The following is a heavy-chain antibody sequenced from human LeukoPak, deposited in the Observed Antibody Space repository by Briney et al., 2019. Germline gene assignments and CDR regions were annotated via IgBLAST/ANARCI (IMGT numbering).Heavy chain of an antibody. CDR2: IIPIFGTA. J-gene: IGHJ6*02. Sequence: SVKVSCKASGGTFSSYTISWVRQAPGQGLEWMGGIIPIFGTANYAQKFQGRVTITADESTSTAYMELSSPRSEDTAVYYCARGRYSSSINSMDVWGQGTTVTVSS. V-gene: IGHV1-69*01. CDR3: ARGRYSSSINSMDV. CDR1: GGTFSSYT. D-gene: IGHD6-6*01.